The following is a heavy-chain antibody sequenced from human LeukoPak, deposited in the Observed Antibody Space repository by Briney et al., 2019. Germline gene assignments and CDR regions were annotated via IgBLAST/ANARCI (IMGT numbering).Heavy chain of an antibody. D-gene: IGHD3-3*01. Sequence: GGSLRLSCAASGFTFSLNAMTWVRQAPGKGLEWVSTIGDTDLMTHYADSVKGRLTVSRDNSKNTLYLQMNSLRADDTAVYYCAEGGAGARYDFWSGHPNWFDPWGQGTLVTVSS. CDR3: AEGGAGARYDFWSGHPNWFDP. V-gene: IGHV3-23*01. J-gene: IGHJ5*02. CDR1: GFTFSLNA. CDR2: IGDTDLMT.